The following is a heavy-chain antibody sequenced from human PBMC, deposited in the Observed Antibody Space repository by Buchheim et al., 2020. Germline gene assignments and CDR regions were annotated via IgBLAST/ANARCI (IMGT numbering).Heavy chain of an antibody. J-gene: IGHJ5*01. CDR3: ARLPTGSAWFDS. CDR1: GDSIRSPNYY. Sequence: QVQLQESGPGPVKPSQTLSLTCTVSGDSIRSPNYYWSWIRQPAGRGLEWIGHLYAIGSSSTQYSPSLQSRVTKSVATSQNQFSLKLTSVTAADTAMYYCARLPTGSAWFDSWGQG. CDR2: LYAIGSSST. V-gene: IGHV4-61*02.